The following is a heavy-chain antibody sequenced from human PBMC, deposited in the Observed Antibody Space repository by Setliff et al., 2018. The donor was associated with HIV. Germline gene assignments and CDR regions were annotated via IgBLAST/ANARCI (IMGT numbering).Heavy chain of an antibody. J-gene: IGHJ6*03. CDR2: ISSSGSST. Sequence: PGGSLRLSCAASGFTFIDFALNWVRQAPGKGPEWVSSISSSGSSTYWKYADSVKGRFTISRDNAKNSLFLQMNSLRAEDTALYYCAREIRAGDYPPYNYYFYMDVWGKGTTVTVSS. D-gene: IGHD4-17*01. V-gene: IGHV3-21*01. CDR1: GFTFIDFA. CDR3: AREIRAGDYPPYNYYFYMDV.